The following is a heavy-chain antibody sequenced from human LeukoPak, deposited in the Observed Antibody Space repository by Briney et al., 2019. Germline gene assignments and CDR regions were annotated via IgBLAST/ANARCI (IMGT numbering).Heavy chain of an antibody. J-gene: IGHJ6*03. CDR1: GGSISSNSHY. Sequence: SETLSLTCTVSGGSISSNSHYWGWIRQPPGKGLEWIGSIYYSGSTYYNPSLKSRVTISVDTSKNQFSLKLNSVTVADTAVYYCVRHWSSNYYMDVWGKGTTVTVSS. V-gene: IGHV4-39*01. CDR3: VRHWSSNYYMDV. CDR2: IYYSGST. D-gene: IGHD4-11*01.